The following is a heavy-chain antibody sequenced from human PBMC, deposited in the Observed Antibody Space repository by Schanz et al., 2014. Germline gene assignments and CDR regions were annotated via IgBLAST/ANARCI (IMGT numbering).Heavy chain of an antibody. V-gene: IGHV3-48*01. CDR1: GFSFSNYS. CDR3: ARFLARYQYYGVDV. Sequence: EVHLVESGGSLVQPGGSLRLSCVASGFSFSNYSMNWVRQAPGKGLEWLSYISSTSRATYYADSVKGRFTISRDNSKNTLDLQMNSLRAEDTAIYYCARFLARYQYYGVDVWGQGTTVIVSS. J-gene: IGHJ6*02. D-gene: IGHD2-21*01. CDR2: ISSTSRAT.